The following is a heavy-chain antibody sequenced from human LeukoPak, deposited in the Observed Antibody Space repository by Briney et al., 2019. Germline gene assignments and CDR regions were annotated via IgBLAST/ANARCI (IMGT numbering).Heavy chain of an antibody. J-gene: IGHJ5*02. V-gene: IGHV1-46*01. CDR1: GYTFTSYY. CDR3: ARGTLGIAAAGTVFWFDP. D-gene: IGHD6-13*01. Sequence: ASVKVSCKASGYTFTSYYIHWVRQAPGQGLEWMGIINPSGGSTSYAQKFQGRVTMTTDMSTSTVYMELSSLRSEDTAVYYCARGTLGIAAAGTVFWFDPWGQGTLVTVSS. CDR2: INPSGGST.